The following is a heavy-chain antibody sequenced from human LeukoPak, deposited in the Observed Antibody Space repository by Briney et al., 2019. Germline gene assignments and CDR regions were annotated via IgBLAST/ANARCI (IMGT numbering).Heavy chain of an antibody. Sequence: GGSLRLSCTASGFTFSNYWMSWVRQAPGKGLEWVANIKPDGSEKYYVDSVKGRFTISRDNAKNSLYLQMNSLRAEDTAVYFCARDKALNSWGQGTLVTVSS. CDR1: GFTFSNYW. CDR2: IKPDGSEK. V-gene: IGHV3-7*01. J-gene: IGHJ4*02. CDR3: ARDKALNS.